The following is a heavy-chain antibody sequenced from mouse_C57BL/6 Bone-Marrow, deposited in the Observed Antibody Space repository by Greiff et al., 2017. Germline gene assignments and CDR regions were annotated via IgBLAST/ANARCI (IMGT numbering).Heavy chain of an antibody. CDR3: ARGGVTTVNYFDY. CDR1: GYTFTSYW. J-gene: IGHJ2*01. CDR2: IDPNSGGT. D-gene: IGHD1-1*01. Sequence: VQLQQPGTELVKPGASVKLSCKASGYTFTSYWMHWVKQRPGRGLEWIGRIDPNSGGTKYNEKFKSKATLTVDKPSSAAYMQLSSLTSEDSAVYYCARGGVTTVNYFDYWGQGTTLTVSS. V-gene: IGHV1-72*01.